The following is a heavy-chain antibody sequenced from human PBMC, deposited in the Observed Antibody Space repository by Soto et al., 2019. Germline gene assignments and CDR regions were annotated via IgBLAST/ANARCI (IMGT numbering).Heavy chain of an antibody. Sequence: GASVKVSCKASGYTFTSYGISWVRQAPGQGLEWIGWISAYNGNTNYAQKLQGRVTMTTDTSTSTAYMELRSLRSYDTAVYYCARDFVGVTTNWFDPWGQGTLVTVSS. V-gene: IGHV1-18*01. J-gene: IGHJ5*02. CDR1: GYTFTSYG. D-gene: IGHD2-21*02. CDR2: ISAYNGNT. CDR3: ARDFVGVTTNWFDP.